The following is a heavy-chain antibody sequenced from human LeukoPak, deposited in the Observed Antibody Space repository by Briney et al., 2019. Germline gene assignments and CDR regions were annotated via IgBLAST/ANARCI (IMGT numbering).Heavy chain of an antibody. CDR2: INHSGST. CDR3: ARGDLYYDFWSGYSNWFDP. V-gene: IGHV4-34*01. J-gene: IGHJ5*02. CDR1: GGSFSGYY. D-gene: IGHD3-3*01. Sequence: SETLSLTCAVYGGSFSGYYWSWIRQPPGKGLEWIGEINHSGSTNYNPSLKSRVTISVDTSKSQFSLKLSSVTAADTAVYYCARGDLYYDFWSGYSNWFDPWGQGTLVTVSS.